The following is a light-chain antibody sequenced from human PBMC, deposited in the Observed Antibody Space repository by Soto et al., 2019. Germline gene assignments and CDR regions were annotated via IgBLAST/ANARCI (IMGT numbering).Light chain of an antibody. CDR1: SSNIGAGYA. CDR3: QSYDSSLSGVV. J-gene: IGLJ2*01. Sequence: QSVLTQPPSVSGAPGQRVTISCTGSSSNIGAGYAVHWYQQLPGTAPKLLIYDNINRPSGVPDRFSGSESGTSASLAITGLQAEDEADYYCQSYDSSLSGVVFGGGTKLTVL. V-gene: IGLV1-40*01. CDR2: DNI.